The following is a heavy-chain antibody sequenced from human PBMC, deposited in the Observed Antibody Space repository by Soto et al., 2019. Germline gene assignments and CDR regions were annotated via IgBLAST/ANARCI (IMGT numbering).Heavy chain of an antibody. Sequence: ASVKVSCKASGYTFTSYYMHWVRQAPGQGLEWMGWINPNSGGTNYAQKFQGRVTMTRDTSISTAYMELSRLRSDDTAVYYCARDLSAIFGVVIRKGMDVWGQGTTVTVSS. CDR2: INPNSGGT. D-gene: IGHD3-3*01. CDR1: GYTFTSYY. CDR3: ARDLSAIFGVVIRKGMDV. J-gene: IGHJ6*02. V-gene: IGHV1-2*02.